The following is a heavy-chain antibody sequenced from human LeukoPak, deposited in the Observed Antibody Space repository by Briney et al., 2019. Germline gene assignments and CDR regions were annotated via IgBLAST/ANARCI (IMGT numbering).Heavy chain of an antibody. J-gene: IGHJ4*02. D-gene: IGHD2-15*01. V-gene: IGHV4-61*01. CDR2: IYYSGST. Sequence: SETLSLTCTVSGGSVSSSNYYWSWIRQPPGKGLEWIGYIYYSGSTNYNPSLKSRITISADTSKNQFSLKLSSVTAADTAVYYCARGSSRYCSGGSCSYFDYWGQGTLVTVSS. CDR3: ARGSSRYCSGGSCSYFDY. CDR1: GGSVSSSNYY.